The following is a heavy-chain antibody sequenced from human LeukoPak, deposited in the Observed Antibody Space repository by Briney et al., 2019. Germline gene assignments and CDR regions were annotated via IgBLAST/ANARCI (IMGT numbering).Heavy chain of an antibody. CDR1: GYTFTGYY. CDR2: INPNSGGT. J-gene: IGHJ4*02. D-gene: IGHD6-6*01. V-gene: IGHV1-2*02. Sequence: GASVTVSCKASGYTFTGYYMHWVRQAPGQGLEWMGWINPNSGGTNYAQKFQGRVTMTRDTSISTAYMELSRLRSDDTAVYYCARGGKYSSSSGGTLYCWGQGTLVTVSS. CDR3: ARGGKYSSSSGGTLYC.